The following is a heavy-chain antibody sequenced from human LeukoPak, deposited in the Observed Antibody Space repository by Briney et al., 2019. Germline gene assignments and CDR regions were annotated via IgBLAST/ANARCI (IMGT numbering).Heavy chain of an antibody. CDR1: GYTFTSYD. J-gene: IGHJ6*02. V-gene: IGHV1-8*01. CDR3: ANVIEASAHGYYYYGMDV. D-gene: IGHD6-13*01. Sequence: ASVKLSWKASGYTFTSYDISWVRQATGQGLEWMGWMNPNSGNTGYAQKFQGRVTMTRNTSISTAYMELSSLRSEDTAVYYCANVIEASAHGYYYYGMDVWGQGTTVTVSS. CDR2: MNPNSGNT.